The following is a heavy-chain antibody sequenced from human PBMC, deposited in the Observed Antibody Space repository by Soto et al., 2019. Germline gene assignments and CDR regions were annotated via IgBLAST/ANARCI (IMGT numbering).Heavy chain of an antibody. CDR3: ARQPTTGDTDLWFDP. V-gene: IGHV4-39*01. D-gene: IGHD2-21*01. J-gene: IGHJ5*02. Sequence: SETLSLTCSVSGGSISTSRSYWAWIRQPPGKGLEWLANIFYSGSTFYNPSLASRVSVSVDTSKNEFSLKLRSVTAADTAVYYCARQPTTGDTDLWFDPWCQGTLVTVSS. CDR1: GGSISTSRSY. CDR2: IFYSGST.